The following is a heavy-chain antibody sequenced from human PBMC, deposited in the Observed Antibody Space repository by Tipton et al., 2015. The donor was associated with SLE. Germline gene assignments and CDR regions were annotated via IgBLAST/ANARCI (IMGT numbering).Heavy chain of an antibody. V-gene: IGHV1-46*01. CDR3: ARDHGQQLRLGNYYFYGMDV. J-gene: IGHJ6*02. D-gene: IGHD6-13*01. CDR2: INPKDNST. CDR1: GYTFTSYY. Sequence: QLVQSGPEVKKPGASVKVSCKASGYTFTSYYMHWVRQAPGQGLQWMGIINPKDNSTSYAQKFQGRLTMTRDTSTSTVYMELSSLRSEDTAVYYCARDHGQQLRLGNYYFYGMDVWGQGP.